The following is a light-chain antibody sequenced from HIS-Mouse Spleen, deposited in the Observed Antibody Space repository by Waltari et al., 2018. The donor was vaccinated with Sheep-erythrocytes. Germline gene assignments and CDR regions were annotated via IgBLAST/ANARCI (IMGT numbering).Light chain of an antibody. J-gene: IGKJ4*01. CDR3: QQYDNRPLT. CDR1: QDISNY. Sequence: DIQMTQSPSSLSASVGDRVTITCQASQDISNYLNWYQPKPGKAPKLLIYDASNLETGVPSRFSGSGSGTDFTFTISSLQPEDIATYYCQQYDNRPLTFGGGTKVEIK. CDR2: DAS. V-gene: IGKV1-33*01.